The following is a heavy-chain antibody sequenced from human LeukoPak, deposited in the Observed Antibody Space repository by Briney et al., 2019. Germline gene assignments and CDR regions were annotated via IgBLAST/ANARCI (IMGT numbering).Heavy chain of an antibody. CDR3: ARGTGAPNYFDY. J-gene: IGHJ4*02. V-gene: IGHV1-2*02. D-gene: IGHD7-27*01. CDR2: INPNGGGT. CDR1: GYTFTGYY. Sequence: ASVKVSFKASGYTFTGYYIHWVRQAPGQGLEWMAWINPNGGGTNYAQKFQGRAAVTRDSSISTAYMELSGLTSDDTAVFYCARGTGAPNYFDYWGQGTLVTVSS.